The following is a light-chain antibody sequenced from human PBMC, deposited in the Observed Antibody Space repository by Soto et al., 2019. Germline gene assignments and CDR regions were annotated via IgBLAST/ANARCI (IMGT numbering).Light chain of an antibody. V-gene: IGLV2-14*03. Sequence: QSALTQPASVSGSPGQSITISCTGTNSDVGGYKYVSWYQQYPGTAPKLIIYDVNNRPSGISDRFSGSKSGNTASLTISGLQAEDEADYYCSSYTVSSSYVFGTGTKLTVL. CDR2: DVN. CDR1: NSDVGGYKY. J-gene: IGLJ1*01. CDR3: SSYTVSSSYV.